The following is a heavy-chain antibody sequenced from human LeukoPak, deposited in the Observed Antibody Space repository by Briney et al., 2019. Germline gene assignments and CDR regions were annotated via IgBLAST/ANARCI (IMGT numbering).Heavy chain of an antibody. J-gene: IGHJ4*02. V-gene: IGHV3-23*01. CDR3: ARLVAGTGYFDY. Sequence: PGGSLRLSCAASGFTFSSYAMSWVRQAPGKGLEWVSAISGSGGSTYYADSVKGRFTISRDNAKNTLYLQMNSLRAEDTAVYYCARLVAGTGYFDYWGQGTLVTVSS. CDR1: GFTFSSYA. CDR2: ISGSGGST. D-gene: IGHD6-19*01.